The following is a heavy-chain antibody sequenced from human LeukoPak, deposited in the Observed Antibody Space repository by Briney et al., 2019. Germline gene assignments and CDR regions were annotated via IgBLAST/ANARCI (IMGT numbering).Heavy chain of an antibody. J-gene: IGHJ5*02. D-gene: IGHD3/OR15-3a*01. V-gene: IGHV1-46*01. CDR2: INPDGGST. CDR3: ARERPNDRFLDWDELPNTISLGNWFDP. CDR1: GYTFTSYY. Sequence: GASVKVSCKTSGYTFTSYYMHWVRQAPGQGLEWMGIINPDGGSTRYAQKFQGTVTMTTDTSTSTVYMELSSLRSEDTAVYYCARERPNDRFLDWDELPNTISLGNWFDPWGQGTLVTVSS.